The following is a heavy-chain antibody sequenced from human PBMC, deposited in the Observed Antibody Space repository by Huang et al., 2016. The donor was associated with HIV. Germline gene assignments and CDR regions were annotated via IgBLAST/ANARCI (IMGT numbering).Heavy chain of an antibody. CDR3: ARAGRGVISMVRGVINYFDY. V-gene: IGHV4-34*01. Sequence: QVHLQQWGAGLLKPSETLSLTCAVYGGSFNGYYWSWIRQTPGKGLEWIGEINHRGNTNYNPSRKSRVSVSVDTSKNKFSLKRRSVTAADTAVYYCARAGRGVISMVRGVINYFDYWGQGTLVTVSS. CDR1: GGSFNGYY. D-gene: IGHD3-10*01. J-gene: IGHJ4*02. CDR2: INHRGNT.